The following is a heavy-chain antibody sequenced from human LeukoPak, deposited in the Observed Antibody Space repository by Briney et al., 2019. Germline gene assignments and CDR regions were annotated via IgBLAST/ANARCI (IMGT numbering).Heavy chain of an antibody. CDR2: ISSSSSYI. D-gene: IGHD5-18*01. J-gene: IGHJ4*02. V-gene: IGHV3-21*01. CDR3: ARDGYSYGYVLGY. Sequence: GGSLRLSCAASGFTFSSYSMNWVRQAPGKGLEWVLSISSSSSYIYYADSVKGRFTISRDNAKNSLYLQMNSLRAEDTAVYYCARDGYSYGYVLGYWGQGTLVTVSS. CDR1: GFTFSSYS.